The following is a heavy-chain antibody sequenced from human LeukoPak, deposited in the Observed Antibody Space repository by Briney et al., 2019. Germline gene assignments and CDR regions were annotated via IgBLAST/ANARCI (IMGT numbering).Heavy chain of an antibody. D-gene: IGHD3-22*01. CDR1: GFTFDDYG. J-gene: IGHJ4*02. CDR2: INWNGGST. Sequence: GGSLRLSCAASGFTFDDYGMSWVRQAPGKGLEWVSGINWNGGSTGYADSVKGRFTISRDNAKNSLYLQMNSLRAEDTALYYCARWGYYYDSSGYYGIDYWGQGTLVTVSS. CDR3: ARWGYYYDSSGYYGIDY. V-gene: IGHV3-20*04.